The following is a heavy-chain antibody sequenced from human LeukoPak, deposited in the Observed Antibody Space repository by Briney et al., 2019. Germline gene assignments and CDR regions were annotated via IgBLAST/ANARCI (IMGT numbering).Heavy chain of an antibody. V-gene: IGHV5-51*01. J-gene: IGHJ3*02. CDR2: IYPGDSDT. Sequence: GESLKISCRGSGYSFTNYWIGWVRQMPGKGLEWMGIIYPGDSDTTYSPSFQGQVTISADKSISTAYLQWSSLKASDSAMYYCGRIPAAGSLKGSFDIWGQGTMVTVSS. CDR3: GRIPAAGSLKGSFDI. D-gene: IGHD6-13*01. CDR1: GYSFTNYW.